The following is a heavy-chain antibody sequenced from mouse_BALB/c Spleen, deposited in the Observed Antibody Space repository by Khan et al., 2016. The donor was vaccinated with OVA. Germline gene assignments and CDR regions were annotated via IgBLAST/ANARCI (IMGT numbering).Heavy chain of an antibody. J-gene: IGHJ2*01. D-gene: IGHD1-1*01. CDR3: ARRVLRWDFDY. V-gene: IGHV1-7*01. CDR1: GYTFINYW. CDR2: INPSTGYT. Sequence: QMQLEESGAELAKPGASVKMSCKASGYTFINYWILWVKQRPGQGLEWIGYINPSTGYTEYNQNFKDKATLTAEKSSSTAYMQLSSLTSEDSAVYYCARRVLRWDFDYWGQGTTLTVSS.